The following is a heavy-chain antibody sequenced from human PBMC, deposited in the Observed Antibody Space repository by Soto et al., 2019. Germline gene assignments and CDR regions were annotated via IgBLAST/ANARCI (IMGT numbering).Heavy chain of an antibody. CDR1: GFTFSSYN. V-gene: IGHV3-48*01. D-gene: IGHD6-6*01. CDR2: ISRSGLTI. CDR3: AKVGSSSSGWYFDL. J-gene: IGHJ2*01. Sequence: EVQLVESGGGLVQPGGSLRLSCEASGFTFSSYNMNWVRQAPGKGLECVSYISRSGLTIDYADSVKGRFTISRDNAKNSLYLQMNSLRAEDTAVYYGAKVGSSSSGWYFDLWGRGTLVTVSS.